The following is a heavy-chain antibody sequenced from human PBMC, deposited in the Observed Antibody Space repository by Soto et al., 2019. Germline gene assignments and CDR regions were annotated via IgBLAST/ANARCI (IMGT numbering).Heavy chain of an antibody. V-gene: IGHV1-69*13. CDR3: ARGYCSGGNCYSGMDV. CDR2: IIPISGTT. D-gene: IGHD2-15*01. CDR1: GGTFSTHA. J-gene: IGHJ6*02. Sequence: SVKVSCKASGGTFSTHAIIWVRQAPGHGLGWMGGIIPISGTTYYTQKFQGRVTITADEPTSTAFMELSSLKSDDTAVFYCARGYCSGGNCYSGMDVWGQGTMVTVSS.